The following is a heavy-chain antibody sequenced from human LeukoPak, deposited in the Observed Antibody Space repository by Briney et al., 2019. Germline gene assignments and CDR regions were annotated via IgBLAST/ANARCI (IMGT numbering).Heavy chain of an antibody. Sequence: PSETLSLTCTVSGVSVSSGSYFWSWIRQPPGEGPQWIGYIYHDGSTNYSPSLRSRVSISVDMSKNQFSLKLSSVTTADTAVYFCATFFDFWFGPWGQGTQVTVSS. V-gene: IGHV4-61*01. CDR3: ATFFDFWFGP. D-gene: IGHD5/OR15-5a*01. CDR1: GVSVSSGSYF. CDR2: IYHDGST. J-gene: IGHJ5*02.